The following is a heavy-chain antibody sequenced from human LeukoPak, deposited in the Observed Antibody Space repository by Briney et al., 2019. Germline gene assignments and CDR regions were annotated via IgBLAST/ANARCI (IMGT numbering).Heavy chain of an antibody. D-gene: IGHD3-22*01. CDR1: GGSISSSNW. J-gene: IGHJ5*02. Sequence: SGTLSLTCAVSGGSISSSNWWSWVRQPPGQGLEWIGEIYHSGSTNYNPSLKSRVTISVDKSKNQFSLKLSSVTAADTAVYYCARSPLAFYDSSGYPRVWFDPWGQGTLVTVSS. V-gene: IGHV4-4*02. CDR2: IYHSGST. CDR3: ARSPLAFYDSSGYPRVWFDP.